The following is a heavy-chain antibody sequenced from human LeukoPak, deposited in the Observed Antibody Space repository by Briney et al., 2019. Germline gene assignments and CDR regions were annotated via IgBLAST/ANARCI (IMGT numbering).Heavy chain of an antibody. D-gene: IGHD4-11*01. CDR1: GGSISSSSYY. V-gene: IGHV4-61*05. CDR3: ARSTGALYFDY. CDR2: IYYSGST. Sequence: SETLSLTCTVSGGSISSSSYYWGWIRQPPGKGLEWIGYIYYSGSTNYNPSLKSRVTISVDTSKNQFSLKLSSVTAADTAVYYCARSTGALYFDYWGQGTLVTVSS. J-gene: IGHJ4*02.